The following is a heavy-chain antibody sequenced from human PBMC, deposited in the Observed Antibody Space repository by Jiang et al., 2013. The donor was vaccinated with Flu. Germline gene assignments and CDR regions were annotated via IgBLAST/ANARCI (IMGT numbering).Heavy chain of an antibody. Sequence: SGAEVKKPGASVKVSCKASGYTFTNYGTSWVRQAPGQGLEWMGWISAYNGHTNYAQKLQGRVTMTTDTFTSTAYMELRSLRSDDTAVYYCARDRQGFGVTPIPLPYWGQGTLVTVSS. J-gene: IGHJ4*02. V-gene: IGHV1-18*01. CDR1: GYTFTNYG. CDR2: ISAYNGHT. D-gene: IGHD2-21*02. CDR3: ARDRQGFGVTPIPLPY.